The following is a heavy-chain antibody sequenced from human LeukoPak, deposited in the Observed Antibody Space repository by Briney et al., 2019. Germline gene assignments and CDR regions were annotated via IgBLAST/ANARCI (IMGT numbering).Heavy chain of an antibody. D-gene: IGHD6-19*01. J-gene: IGHJ1*01. CDR3: SRLESNSGLITFHH. V-gene: IGHV4-59*01. Sequence: SETLSLTCTVSGGSISSYYWSWIRQPPGKGLEWIGYIYYSGSTNYNPSLTSRVTMSVDTSRNQFSLRLSSVTAADTAVYYCSRLESNSGLITFHHWGQGTLVTVSS. CDR1: GGSISSYY. CDR2: IYYSGST.